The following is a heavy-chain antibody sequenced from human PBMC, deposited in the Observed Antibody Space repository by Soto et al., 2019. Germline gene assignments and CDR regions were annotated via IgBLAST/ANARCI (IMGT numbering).Heavy chain of an antibody. CDR2: IFYSGTT. J-gene: IGHJ6*02. D-gene: IGHD3-22*01. CDR1: GGSISSSGYY. CDR3: ARHYYDSSGYPAPYYHGMDV. V-gene: IGHV4-39*01. Sequence: SETLSLTCTVSGGSISSSGYYWGWIRHSPGKGLEWIGTIFYSGTTYYNPSLESRITISQDTSNNQFPLKLTSVTAADTAVYYCARHYYDSSGYPAPYYHGMDVWGQGTTVTVSS.